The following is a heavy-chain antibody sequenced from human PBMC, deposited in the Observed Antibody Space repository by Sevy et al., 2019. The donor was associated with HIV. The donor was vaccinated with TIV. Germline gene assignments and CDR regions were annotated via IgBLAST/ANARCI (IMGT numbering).Heavy chain of an antibody. D-gene: IGHD6-19*01. V-gene: IGHV3-7*01. Sequence: WGSLRLSCAASGFTFSTYWMSWVRQAPGKGLEWVGNIKPDGSERYYVDSVKGRFTISRDNARNSLYLQMNSLRAEDTAVYYCARYSIGWYYYFDYWGQGTLVTVSS. J-gene: IGHJ4*02. CDR2: IKPDGSER. CDR3: ARYSIGWYYYFDY. CDR1: GFTFSTYW.